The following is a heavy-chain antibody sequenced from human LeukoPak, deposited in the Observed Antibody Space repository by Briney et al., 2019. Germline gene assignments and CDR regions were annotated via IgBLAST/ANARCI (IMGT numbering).Heavy chain of an antibody. J-gene: IGHJ6*04. CDR3: ATPAGYCSSTSCPPGYGMDV. CDR1: GGSFSGYY. D-gene: IGHD2-2*01. V-gene: IGHV4-34*01. CDR2: INHSGST. Sequence: SETLSLTCAVYGGSFSGYYWSWIRQPPGKGLGWIGEINHSGSTNYNPSLKGRVTISVDTSKNQFSLKLSSVTAADTAVYYCATPAGYCSSTSCPPGYGMDVWGKGTTVTVSS.